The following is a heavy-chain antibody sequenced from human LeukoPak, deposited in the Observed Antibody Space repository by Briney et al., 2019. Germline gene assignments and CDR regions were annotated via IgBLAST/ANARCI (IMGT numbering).Heavy chain of an antibody. D-gene: IGHD1-1*01. V-gene: IGHV4-39*01. CDR1: GDSISSGRNY. CDR2: IYSSGNT. Sequence: SETLSLTCSVSGDSISSGRNYWGWIRQSPGKGLEWIASIYSSGNTHSNPSLKGRVSISVDTSKNQVSLKLYSVTASDADIYYCARHLSGTTMSHYFDFWGQGTLVTVSS. CDR3: ARHLSGTTMSHYFDF. J-gene: IGHJ4*02.